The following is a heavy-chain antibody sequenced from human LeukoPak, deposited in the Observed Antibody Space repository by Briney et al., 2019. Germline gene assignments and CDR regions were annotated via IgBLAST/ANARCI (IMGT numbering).Heavy chain of an antibody. CDR2: IHYSGST. CDR3: ARHRIAARGSFDY. V-gene: IGHV4-30-4*01. D-gene: IGHD6-6*01. CDR1: AGSISSGDYY. Sequence: SETLSLTCTVSAGSISSGDYYWSWIRQPPGKGLEWIGYIHYSGSTFYNPSLKNRLIISIDTSKNQFSLKLSSVTAADTAVYYCARHRIAARGSFDYWGQGTLVTVSS. J-gene: IGHJ4*02.